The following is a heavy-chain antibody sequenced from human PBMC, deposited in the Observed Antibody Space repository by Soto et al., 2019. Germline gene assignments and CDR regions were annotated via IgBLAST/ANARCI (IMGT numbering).Heavy chain of an antibody. V-gene: IGHV4-4*07. J-gene: IGHJ6*02. CDR3: AREGDKYYDFWSRYYYYYYGMDV. D-gene: IGHD3-3*01. CDR1: GGSISSYY. Sequence: PSETLSLTCTVSGGSISSYYWSWIRQPAGKGLEWIGRIYTSGSTNYNPSLKSRVTMSVDTSKNQFSLKLSSVTAADTAVYYCAREGDKYYDFWSRYYYYYYGMDVWGQGTTVTVSS. CDR2: IYTSGST.